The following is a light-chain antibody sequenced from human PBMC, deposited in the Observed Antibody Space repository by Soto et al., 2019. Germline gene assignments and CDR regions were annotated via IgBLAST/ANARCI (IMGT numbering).Light chain of an antibody. CDR3: SSYTSSNALV. V-gene: IGLV2-14*01. CDR1: ISDVGGYNY. Sequence: QSVLTQPASVSGSPGQSITISCTGTISDVGGYNYVSWYQQHPDKAPKLMIYEVSNRPSGVSNRFSGSKSGNTASLTISGLQADDEADYYCSSYTSSNALVFGGGTKLTVL. CDR2: EVS. J-gene: IGLJ2*01.